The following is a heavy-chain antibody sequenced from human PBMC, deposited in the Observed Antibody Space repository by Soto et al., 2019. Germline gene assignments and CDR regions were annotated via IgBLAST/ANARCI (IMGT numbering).Heavy chain of an antibody. CDR1: GGTLSSFA. CDR3: ATDTSMFRGRIADTPWFDS. Sequence: QVPLVQSGAEVKKPGSSVKVSCKASGGTLSSFAFTWVRQARGQGLEWMGRIIPIFGTANYAQQFQGRVTITAEESTGTVYMDLRSLRSEDTAMYYCATDTSMFRGRIADTPWFDSWGQGTLVTVSS. J-gene: IGHJ5*01. D-gene: IGHD3-10*01. V-gene: IGHV1-69*18. CDR2: IIPIFGTA.